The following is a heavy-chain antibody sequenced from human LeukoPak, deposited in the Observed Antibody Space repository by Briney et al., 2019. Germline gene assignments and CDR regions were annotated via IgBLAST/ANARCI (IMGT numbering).Heavy chain of an antibody. CDR3: AKDRITANVGYYFDY. D-gene: IGHD3-3*01. CDR2: IWYDGSNK. Sequence: GGSLRLSCAASGFTFSSYGMHWVRQAPGKGLEWVAVIWYDGSNKYYADSVKGRFTISRDNSKNTLYLQMNSLRVDDTAVYYCAKDRITANVGYYFDYWGQGTLVTVSS. CDR1: GFTFSSYG. J-gene: IGHJ4*02. V-gene: IGHV3-33*06.